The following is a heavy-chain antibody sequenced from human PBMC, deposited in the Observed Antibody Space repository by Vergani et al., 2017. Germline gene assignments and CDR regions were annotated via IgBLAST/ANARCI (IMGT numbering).Heavy chain of an antibody. CDR1: GFTFTNFA. CDR3: ARDVLAGSLLLLGH. V-gene: IGHV3-23*01. D-gene: IGHD6-19*01. CDR2: ISGSGGFT. Sequence: EVQLLESGGNLVQPGGSLRLSCAASGFTFTNFAMTWVRQAPGEGLEWVSGISGSGGFTYYADSVKGRFTISRDNSKNTMFLQLDSLRAEDTAIYYCARDVLAGSLLLLGHWGQGTLVTVSS. J-gene: IGHJ4*02.